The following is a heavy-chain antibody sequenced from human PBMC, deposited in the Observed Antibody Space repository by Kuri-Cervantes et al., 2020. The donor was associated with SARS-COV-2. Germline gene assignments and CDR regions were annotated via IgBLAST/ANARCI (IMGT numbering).Heavy chain of an antibody. CDR2: IYHSGST. CDR1: GYSISSGYY. J-gene: IGHJ3*02. D-gene: IGHD1-26*01. V-gene: IGHV4-38-2*02. CDR3: ARAGSYLDAFDI. Sequence: ESLKISCTVSGYSISSGYYWGWIRQPPGKGLEWIGSIYHSGSTYYNPSLKSRVTISVDASKNQFSLKLSSVTAADTAVYYCARAGSYLDAFDIWGQGTMVTVSS.